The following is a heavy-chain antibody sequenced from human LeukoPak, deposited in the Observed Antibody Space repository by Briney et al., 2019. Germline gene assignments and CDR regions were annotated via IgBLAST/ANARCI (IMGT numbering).Heavy chain of an antibody. Sequence: RSGGSLRLSCAASGFTFSSYGMSWVRQAPGKGLEWVSAISGSGGSTYYADSVKGRFTISRDNSKNTLYLQMNSLRAEDTAVYYCASSKITMVRGVTDYWGQGTLVTVSS. CDR1: GFTFSSYG. J-gene: IGHJ4*02. CDR3: ASSKITMVRGVTDY. CDR2: ISGSGGST. V-gene: IGHV3-23*01. D-gene: IGHD3-10*01.